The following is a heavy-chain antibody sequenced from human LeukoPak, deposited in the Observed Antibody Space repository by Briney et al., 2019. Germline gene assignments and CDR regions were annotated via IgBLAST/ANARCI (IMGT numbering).Heavy chain of an antibody. CDR1: GFTFSSYS. D-gene: IGHD3-22*01. Sequence: GGSLRLSCAASGFTFSSYSMNWVRQAPGKGLEWVSSISSSSYIYYADSVKGRFTISRDNAKNSLYLQMNSLRAEDTAVYYCARDSSSGYYCDYWGQGTLVTVSS. J-gene: IGHJ4*02. CDR2: ISSSSYI. V-gene: IGHV3-21*01. CDR3: ARDSSSGYYCDY.